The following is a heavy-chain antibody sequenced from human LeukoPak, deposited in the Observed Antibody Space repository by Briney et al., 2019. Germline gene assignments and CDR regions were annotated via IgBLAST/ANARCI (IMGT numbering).Heavy chain of an antibody. J-gene: IGHJ4*02. CDR3: ASFLDYYGSGSYHFDY. CDR1: GYTFTGYD. V-gene: IGHV1-8*01. CDR2: MNPNSGNT. D-gene: IGHD3-10*01. Sequence: ASVKVSCKASGYTFTGYDINWVRQATGQGLEWMGWMNPNSGNTGYAQKFQGRVTMTRNTSISTAYMELSSLRSEDTAVYYCASFLDYYGSGSYHFDYWGQGTLVTVSS.